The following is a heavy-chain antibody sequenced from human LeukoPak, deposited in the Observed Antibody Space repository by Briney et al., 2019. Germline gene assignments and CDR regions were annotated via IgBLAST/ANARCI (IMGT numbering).Heavy chain of an antibody. D-gene: IGHD3-10*01. V-gene: IGHV1-18*01. CDR3: ARELRITMVRGVIIKGRSFDY. CDR2: ISAYNGNT. Sequence: ASVKVSCKASGYTFTSYGISWVRQAPGQGLEWMGWISAYNGNTNYAQKLQGRVTMTTDTSTSTAYMELRSLRSDDTAVYYCARELRITMVRGVIIKGRSFDYRGQGTLVTVSS. CDR1: GYTFTSYG. J-gene: IGHJ4*02.